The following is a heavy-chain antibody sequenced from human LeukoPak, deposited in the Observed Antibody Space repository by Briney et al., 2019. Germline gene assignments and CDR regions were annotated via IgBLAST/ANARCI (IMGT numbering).Heavy chain of an antibody. CDR3: VREDIVVVTTLDH. V-gene: IGHV3-74*01. Sequence: PGGSLRLSCAASGFSFSRFWMHWVRQAPGKGLVWISRITSVGSNRHYADSVKGRFTISRDNAKNTLYLQMNSLRTEDTAVYFCVREDIVVVTTLDHWGQGSLVTVSS. CDR1: GFSFSRFW. D-gene: IGHD2-21*02. J-gene: IGHJ4*02. CDR2: ITSVGSNR.